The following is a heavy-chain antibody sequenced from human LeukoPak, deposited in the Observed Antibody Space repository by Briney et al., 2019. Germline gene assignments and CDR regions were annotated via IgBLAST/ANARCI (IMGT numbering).Heavy chain of an antibody. Sequence: SETLSLTCAVSGGSICSGGYSWSWIRQPPGKGLEWIGYIYHSGSTYYNPSLKSRVTISVDRSKNQFSLKLSSVTAADTAVYYCARAYYGSGSYYEWRFDPWGQGTLVTVSS. CDR1: GGSICSGGYS. J-gene: IGHJ5*02. CDR3: ARAYYGSGSYYEWRFDP. V-gene: IGHV4-30-2*01. D-gene: IGHD3-10*01. CDR2: IYHSGST.